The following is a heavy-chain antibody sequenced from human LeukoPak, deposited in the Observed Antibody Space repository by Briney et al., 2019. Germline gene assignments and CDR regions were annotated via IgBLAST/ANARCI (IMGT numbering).Heavy chain of an antibody. V-gene: IGHV4-38-2*01. D-gene: IGHD4-17*01. J-gene: IGHJ4*02. Sequence: PSETLSLTCAVSDYSISSGYYWGWIRQPPGKGLEWIGSIYHSGSAQYSPSLKSRVTISVDTSKNQFSLKLSSVTAADTAVYYCARNYGDYVWGQGTLVTVSS. CDR3: ARNYGDYV. CDR2: IYHSGSA. CDR1: DYSISSGYY.